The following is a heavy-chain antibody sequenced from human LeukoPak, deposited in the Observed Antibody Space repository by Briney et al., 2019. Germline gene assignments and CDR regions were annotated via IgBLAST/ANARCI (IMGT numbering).Heavy chain of an antibody. J-gene: IGHJ6*03. D-gene: IGHD1-26*01. CDR2: IKQDGSEK. Sequence: GGSLRLSCAASGFTFSSYWMSWVRQAPGKGPEWVANIKQDGSEKYYVDSVKGRFTISRDNAKNSLYLQMNSLRAEDTAVYYCARDPELRRYYYYYYMDVWGKGTTVTVSS. V-gene: IGHV3-7*01. CDR3: ARDPELRRYYYYYYMDV. CDR1: GFTFSSYW.